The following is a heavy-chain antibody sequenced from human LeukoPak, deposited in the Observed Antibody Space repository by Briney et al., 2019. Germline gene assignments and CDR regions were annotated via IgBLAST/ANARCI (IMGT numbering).Heavy chain of an antibody. Sequence: PGGSLRLSCAASGFTFSSYGMHWVRQAPGKGLEWVAFKQNDGSTTFYAESVKGRFTISRDNSKNTLFLQMNSLRTDDTAVYYCAKYNYDILTGSYYYYYYMDVWGKGTTVTVSS. D-gene: IGHD3-9*01. V-gene: IGHV3-30*02. J-gene: IGHJ6*03. CDR2: KQNDGSTT. CDR3: AKYNYDILTGSYYYYYYMDV. CDR1: GFTFSSYG.